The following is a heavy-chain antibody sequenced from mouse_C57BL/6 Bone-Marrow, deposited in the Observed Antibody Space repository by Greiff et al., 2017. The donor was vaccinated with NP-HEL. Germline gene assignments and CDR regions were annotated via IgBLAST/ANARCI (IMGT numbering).Heavy chain of an antibody. Sequence: LQQSGAELVRPGSSVKLSCKASGYTFTSYWMHWVKQRPIQGLEWIGNIDPSDSETHYNQKFKDKATLTVDKSSSTAYMQLSSLTSEDSAVYYCARGGSNYFDYWGQGTTLTVSS. D-gene: IGHD1-1*01. CDR2: IDPSDSET. J-gene: IGHJ2*01. V-gene: IGHV1-52*01. CDR1: GYTFTSYW. CDR3: ARGGSNYFDY.